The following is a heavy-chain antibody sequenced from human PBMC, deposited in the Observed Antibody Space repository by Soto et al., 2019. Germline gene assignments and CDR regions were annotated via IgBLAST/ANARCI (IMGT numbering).Heavy chain of an antibody. J-gene: IGHJ6*02. V-gene: IGHV4-59*01. CDR2: IYYSGST. CDR1: GGSISSYY. D-gene: IGHD6-13*01. CDR3: ARDRGWKIAAAGIGGYYYYYGMDV. Sequence: NPSETLSLTCTVSGGSISSYYWSWIRQPPGKGLEWIGYIYYSGSTNYNPSLKSRVTISVDTSKNQFSLKLSSVTAADTAVYYCARDRGWKIAAAGIGGYYYYYGMDVWGQGTTVTVSS.